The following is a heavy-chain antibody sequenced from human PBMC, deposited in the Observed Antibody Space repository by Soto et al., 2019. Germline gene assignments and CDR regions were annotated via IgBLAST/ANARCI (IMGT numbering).Heavy chain of an antibody. Sequence: GGSLRLSCSASGFTFSSSAMYWIRQAPGKGLEYVSGMSNNGGVTNYADSVKGRFTISRDNSMNTLYLQMSRLRAEDTALYYCVKRGKEGGAPTWFDPWGQGTLVTVSS. J-gene: IGHJ5*02. CDR2: MSNNGGVT. D-gene: IGHD1-26*01. V-gene: IGHV3-64D*08. CDR3: VKRGKEGGAPTWFDP. CDR1: GFTFSSSA.